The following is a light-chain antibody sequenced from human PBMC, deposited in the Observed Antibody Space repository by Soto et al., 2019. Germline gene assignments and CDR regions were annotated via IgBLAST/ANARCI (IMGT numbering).Light chain of an antibody. CDR1: QGIGTA. CDR2: GAS. V-gene: IGKV1-27*01. Sequence: DIQMTQSPSSLSASVGDRVTITCRASQGIGTALVWYQQKPGKAPRLLIHGASTLQSGVPSRFSGSGSGTDFTLLISSLQPEDVAMYYCQQYNAAPLSFGGGTKVEIK. CDR3: QQYNAAPLS. J-gene: IGKJ4*01.